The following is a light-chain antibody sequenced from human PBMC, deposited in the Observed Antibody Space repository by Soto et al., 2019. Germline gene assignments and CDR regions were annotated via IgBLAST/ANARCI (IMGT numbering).Light chain of an antibody. Sequence: DIQLTQSPSTLSASVGDRVTITCRASQSINSWLAWYQQKPGKAPKLLVYKASSLESGVPSRFSGSGYGTEFTLTISTLQTDDFATYYCQQYEAYPLTFGGGTKVEI. CDR1: QSINSW. CDR2: KAS. J-gene: IGKJ4*01. CDR3: QQYEAYPLT. V-gene: IGKV1-5*03.